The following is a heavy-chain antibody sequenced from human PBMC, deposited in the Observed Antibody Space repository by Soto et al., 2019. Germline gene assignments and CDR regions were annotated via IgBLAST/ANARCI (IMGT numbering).Heavy chain of an antibody. CDR2: IYYSGST. J-gene: IGHJ4*02. CDR3: ARHNYGSGSTYFDY. V-gene: IGHV4-59*08. CDR1: GGYISSYC. D-gene: IGHD3-10*01. Sequence: SETLSLTCTVSGGYISSYCWSWIRQPPGKGLEWIGYIYYSGSTNYNPSLKSRVTISVDTSKNQFSLKLNSMTAADTAVYYCARHNYGSGSTYFDYWGQGTLVTV.